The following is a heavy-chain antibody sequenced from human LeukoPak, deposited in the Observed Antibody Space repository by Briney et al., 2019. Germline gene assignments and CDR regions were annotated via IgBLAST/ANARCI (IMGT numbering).Heavy chain of an antibody. CDR1: GYKFTNYW. D-gene: IGHD4-17*01. V-gene: IGHV5-51*01. CDR2: IYPGDSET. Sequence: GESLKISCKASGYKFTNYWIGWVRQMPGKGLEWMTIIYPGDSETRYSPSFQGQVTISADKSIGTMYLQWSSLKASDTAMYYCARALRTGQGDYVPVLWGQGALVIVSS. CDR3: ARALRTGQGDYVPVL. J-gene: IGHJ4*02.